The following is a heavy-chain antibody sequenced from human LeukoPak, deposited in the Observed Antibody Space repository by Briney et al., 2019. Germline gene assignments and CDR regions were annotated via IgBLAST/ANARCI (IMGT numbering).Heavy chain of an antibody. J-gene: IGHJ6*03. V-gene: IGHV4-61*02. D-gene: IGHD4-17*01. Sequence: PSETLSLACTVSGGSISSSSYYWSWIRQPAVKGLEWIGRMYTSGSTKYNPSLKSRVTMSVDTSKNQFSLKLSSVTAADTAVYYCARDYPLTTAYDYYYYMDVWGKGTTVTVSS. CDR1: GGSISSSSYY. CDR2: MYTSGST. CDR3: ARDYPLTTAYDYYYYMDV.